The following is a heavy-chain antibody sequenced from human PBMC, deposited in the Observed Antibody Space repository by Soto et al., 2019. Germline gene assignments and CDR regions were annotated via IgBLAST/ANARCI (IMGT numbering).Heavy chain of an antibody. J-gene: IGHJ6*02. D-gene: IGHD6-13*01. CDR3: ARTAAAGKYYYGTDV. CDR1: GDSFTSYW. Sequence: GESLKISCKGSGDSFTSYWIGWVRQMPGKGLEWMGIIYPGDSDTRYSPSFQGQVTISADKSISTAYLQWSSLKASDTAMYYCARTAAAGKYYYGTDVWGLGTTVTVSS. CDR2: IYPGDSDT. V-gene: IGHV5-51*01.